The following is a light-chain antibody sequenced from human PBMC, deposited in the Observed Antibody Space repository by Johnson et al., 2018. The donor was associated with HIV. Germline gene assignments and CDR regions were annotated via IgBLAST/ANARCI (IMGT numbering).Light chain of an antibody. CDR3: GTWDTSLRGLYV. Sequence: QSILTQPPSVSAAPGQRVTISCSGGIANIGNNYVSWYQQLPGTAPKLLIYENNKRPSGIPDRFSGSKSGTSASLAITGLQTGDEAAYYCGTWDTSLRGLYVFGTGTRVSIL. CDR1: IANIGNNY. J-gene: IGLJ1*01. CDR2: ENN. V-gene: IGLV1-51*02.